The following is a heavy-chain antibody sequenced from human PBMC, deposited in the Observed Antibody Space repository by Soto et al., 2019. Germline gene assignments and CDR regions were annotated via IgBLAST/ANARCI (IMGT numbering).Heavy chain of an antibody. CDR2: ISGGGGRT. J-gene: IGHJ4*02. Sequence: PGGSLRLSCAASGFTLSSYAMSWVRQAPGKGLEWVSTISGGGGRTYYADSVKGRFTISRDNAKKSLYLQMNSLRAGDTAMYYCSGGVGDALWGQGTLVTVSS. CDR1: GFTLSSYA. D-gene: IGHD1-26*01. V-gene: IGHV3-23*01. CDR3: SGGVGDAL.